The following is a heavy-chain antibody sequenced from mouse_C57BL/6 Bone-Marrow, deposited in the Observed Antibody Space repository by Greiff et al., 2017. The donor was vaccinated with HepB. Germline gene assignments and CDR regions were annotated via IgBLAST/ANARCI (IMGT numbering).Heavy chain of an antibody. CDR3: ASSSTGTFWYFDV. D-gene: IGHD4-1*02. CDR2: IRNKANGYTT. V-gene: IGHV7-3*01. CDR1: GFTFTDYY. Sequence: EVQLVESGGGLVQPGGSLSLSCAASGFTFTDYYMSWVRQPPGKALEWLGFIRNKANGYTTEYSASVKGRFTISRDNSQSSLYLQMNDLRAEDSATYYCASSSTGTFWYFDVWGTGTTVTVSS. J-gene: IGHJ1*03.